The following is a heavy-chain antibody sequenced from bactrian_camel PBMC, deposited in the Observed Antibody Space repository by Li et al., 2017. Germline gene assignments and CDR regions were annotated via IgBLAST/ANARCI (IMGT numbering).Heavy chain of an antibody. CDR2: VDSAGTAT. V-gene: IGHV3S40*01. Sequence: DVQLVESGGGSVRPGGSLRLSCTASGDTFSFNCMGWYRQAPGKGLEWVSTVDSAGTATYYVDSVKGRFTISRDNAKNTVLLEINSLKSEDTALYYCATRYGLGAKRGGHNYWGQGTQVTVS. D-gene: IGHD3*01. J-gene: IGHJ4*01. CDR1: GDTFSFNC. CDR3: ATRYGLGAKRGGHNY.